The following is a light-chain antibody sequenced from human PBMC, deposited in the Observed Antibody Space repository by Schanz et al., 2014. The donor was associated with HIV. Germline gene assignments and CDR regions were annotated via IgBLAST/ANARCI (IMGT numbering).Light chain of an antibody. CDR1: QRLSSSY. CDR3: QQRSNWPV. CDR2: ATS. Sequence: EIVLTQSPGSLSLSPGGRATLSCGASQRLSSSYLAWYQQKRDQPPRLVIYATSTRAAGIPDRFSGTGSGTDFPLTISSLEPEDFAVYYCQQRSNWPVFGQGTRLEIK. V-gene: IGKV3D-20*02. J-gene: IGKJ5*01.